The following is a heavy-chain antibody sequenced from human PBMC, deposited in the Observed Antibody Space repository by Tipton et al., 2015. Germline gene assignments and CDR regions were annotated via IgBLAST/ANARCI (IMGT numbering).Heavy chain of an antibody. Sequence: QSGAEVKKPGASVKVSCKASGYTFSSYDINWVRQATGQGLEWMGWMNPNSGNTGYAQKFQGRVTMTRNTSISTAYMELSSLRSEDTAVYYCATEPPMVRRVVISPGVWGQGTLVTVSS. V-gene: IGHV1-8*01. J-gene: IGHJ4*02. D-gene: IGHD3-10*01. CDR1: GYTFSSYD. CDR2: MNPNSGNT. CDR3: ATEPPMVRRVVISPGV.